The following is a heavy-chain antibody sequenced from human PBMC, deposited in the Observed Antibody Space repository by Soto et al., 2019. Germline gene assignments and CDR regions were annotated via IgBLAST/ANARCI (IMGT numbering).Heavy chain of an antibody. V-gene: IGHV2-5*02. D-gene: IGHD3-3*01. CDR2: IYWDGDK. CDR3: APRATMTIFGLIIDNGIWFDP. J-gene: IGHJ5*02. Sequence: QINLIESGPTLVKPTQTLTLTCTFSGFSLSTSGAAVGWVRQPPGRALEWLALIYWDGDKRYNASLGNRLTITKDTSMIQVVLTLTTVDPADTATYYCAPRATMTIFGLIIDNGIWFDPWGQGTRVIVSS. CDR1: GFSLSTSGAA.